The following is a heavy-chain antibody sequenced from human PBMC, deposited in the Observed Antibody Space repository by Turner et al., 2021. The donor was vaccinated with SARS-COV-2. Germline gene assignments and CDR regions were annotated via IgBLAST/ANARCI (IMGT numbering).Heavy chain of an antibody. CDR2: INPNSGGT. J-gene: IGHJ4*02. D-gene: IGHD3-10*01. CDR3: ARVPFKGGSRADY. Sequence: QVQLVQSGAEVKKPGASVKVSCKASGYTFSGYYMHWVRQAPGQGLEWMGWINPNSGGTNYAQKFQGRVTMTSDTSISTAYMELSRLRSDDTAVYYCARVPFKGGSRADYWGRGTLVTVSS. V-gene: IGHV1-2*02. CDR1: GYTFSGYY.